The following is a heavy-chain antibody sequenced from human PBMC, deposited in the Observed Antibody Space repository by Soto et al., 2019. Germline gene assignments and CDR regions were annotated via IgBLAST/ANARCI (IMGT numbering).Heavy chain of an antibody. V-gene: IGHV4-30-2*01. CDR1: GVSISSGDFS. Sequence: SDTLSLTCAVSGVSISSGDFSWTWLRQPPGKGLEYIGYIYYGGSTYYNPSLQSRVTMSVDRSRNQFSLKLNSVTAADTAVYYCARVRREYDNSGPVDYWGQGTLVTVS. D-gene: IGHD3-22*01. CDR2: IYYGGST. J-gene: IGHJ4*02. CDR3: ARVRREYDNSGPVDY.